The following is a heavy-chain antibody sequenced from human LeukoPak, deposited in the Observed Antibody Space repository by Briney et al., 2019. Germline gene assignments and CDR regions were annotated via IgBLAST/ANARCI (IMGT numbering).Heavy chain of an antibody. CDR2: ISSSSSYI. D-gene: IGHD3-9*01. V-gene: IGHV3-21*01. J-gene: IGHJ6*02. CDR3: ARDILTGYSYGMDV. CDR1: GFTFSSYS. Sequence: GGSLRLSCAASGFTFSSYSMTWVRQAPGKGLEWVSSISSSSSYIYYADSVKGRFTISRDNAKNSLYLQMNSLRAEDTAVYYCARDILTGYSYGMDVWGQGTTVTVSS.